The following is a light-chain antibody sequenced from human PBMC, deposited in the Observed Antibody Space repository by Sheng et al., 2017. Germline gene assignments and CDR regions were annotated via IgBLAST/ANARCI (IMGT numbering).Light chain of an antibody. CDR1: WSNIGANYD. CDR2: DTT. Sequence: QSLLTQPPSVSGAPGQRVTVPCTGSWSNIGANYDVHWYQHLPGKAPRLLISDTTNRPSGVSDRFSGSKSGTSASLAITGLQAEDEADYYCQSYDSSLNGWVFGGGTKLTVL. CDR3: QSYDSSLNGWV. J-gene: IGLJ3*02. V-gene: IGLV1-40*01.